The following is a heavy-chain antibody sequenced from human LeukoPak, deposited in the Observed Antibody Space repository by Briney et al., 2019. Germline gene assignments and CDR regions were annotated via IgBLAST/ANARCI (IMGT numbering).Heavy chain of an antibody. Sequence: PSETLSLTCAVYGGSFSGYYWSWIRQPPGKGLEWIGEINHSGSTNYNPSLKSRVTISVDTSKNQFSLKLSSVTAADTAVYYCARGLFYRYSSSWYYWGQGTLVTVSS. CDR3: ARGLFYRYSSSWYY. V-gene: IGHV4-34*01. D-gene: IGHD6-13*01. CDR1: GGSFSGYY. CDR2: INHSGST. J-gene: IGHJ4*02.